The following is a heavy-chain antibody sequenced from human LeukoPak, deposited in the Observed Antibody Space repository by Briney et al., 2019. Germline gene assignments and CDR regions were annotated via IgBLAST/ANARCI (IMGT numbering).Heavy chain of an antibody. CDR2: IYYSGST. CDR3: ARVKAAAGLIDY. Sequence: SETLSLTCTVSGGSISSYYCSWMRQPPGKGLDWIGHIYYSGSTNYNPSLKSRVTISVDTSKNQFSLKLSSVTAADTAVYYCARVKAAAGLIDYWGQGTLVTAAS. J-gene: IGHJ4*02. CDR1: GGSISSYY. V-gene: IGHV4-59*01. D-gene: IGHD6-13*01.